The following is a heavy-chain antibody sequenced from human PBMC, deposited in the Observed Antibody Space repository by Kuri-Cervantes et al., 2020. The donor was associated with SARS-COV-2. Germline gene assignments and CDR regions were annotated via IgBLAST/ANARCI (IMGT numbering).Heavy chain of an antibody. J-gene: IGHJ4*02. Sequence: SVKVSCKASGGTFSSYAISWVRQAPGQGLEWMGRIIPIFGTANYAQKFQGRVTITADESTSTAYMELSSLRSDDTAVYYCAGGPNERKYYFDYWGQGTLVTVSS. D-gene: IGHD1-1*01. V-gene: IGHV1-69*13. CDR1: GGTFSSYA. CDR3: AGGPNERKYYFDY. CDR2: IIPIFGTA.